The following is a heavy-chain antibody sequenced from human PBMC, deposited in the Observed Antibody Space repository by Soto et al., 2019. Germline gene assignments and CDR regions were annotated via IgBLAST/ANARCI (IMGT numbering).Heavy chain of an antibody. CDR3: AKTLDYGASFIYYFDY. Sequence: PGGSLRLSCAASGLIFSNYGMTWVRQVPGKGLEWVSGISGGGGTTYYADSVKGRFTISRDNSKNTLSLQMNSLRAEDTAVYYCAKTLDYGASFIYYFDYWGQGALVTV. CDR2: ISGGGGTT. CDR1: GLIFSNYG. V-gene: IGHV3-23*01. D-gene: IGHD3-16*01. J-gene: IGHJ4*02.